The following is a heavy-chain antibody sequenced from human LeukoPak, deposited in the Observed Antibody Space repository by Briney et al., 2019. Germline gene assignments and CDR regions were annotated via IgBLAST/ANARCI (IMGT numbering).Heavy chain of an antibody. V-gene: IGHV1-8*01. CDR3: ARGPGYSSSWYTIGLVWFDP. J-gene: IGHJ5*02. Sequence: ASVKVSCKASGYTLTSYDINWVRQATGQGLEWMGWMNPNSGNTGYAQKFQGRVTMTRNTSISTAYMELSSLRSEDTAVYYCARGPGYSSSWYTIGLVWFDPWGQGTLVTVSS. D-gene: IGHD6-13*01. CDR2: MNPNSGNT. CDR1: GYTLTSYD.